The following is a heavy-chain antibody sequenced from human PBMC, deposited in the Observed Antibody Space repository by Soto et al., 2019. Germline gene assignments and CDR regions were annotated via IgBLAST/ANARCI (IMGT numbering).Heavy chain of an antibody. D-gene: IGHD3-10*01. CDR1: GGSISSYY. CDR3: ARRYGSCFDI. Sequence: QVQLQESGPGLVKPSETLSLTCTVSGGSISSYYWSWIRQPPGKGLEWIGYIYYSGSTNYNPSLKSRVTISVDTSKNQFSLKLSSVTAADTAVYYWARRYGSCFDIWGQGTMVTVSS. J-gene: IGHJ3*02. CDR2: IYYSGST. V-gene: IGHV4-59*08.